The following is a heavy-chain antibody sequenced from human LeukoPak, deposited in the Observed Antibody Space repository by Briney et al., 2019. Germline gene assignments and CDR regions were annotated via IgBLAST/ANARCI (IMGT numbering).Heavy chain of an antibody. V-gene: IGHV3-7*01. D-gene: IGHD3-22*01. J-gene: IGHJ4*02. CDR1: GFTFSNAW. CDR2: IKQDGSEK. Sequence: PGGSLRLSCAASGFTFSNAWMSWVRQAPGKGLEWVANIKQDGSEKYYVDSVKGRFTISRDNAKNSLYLQMNSLRAEDTAVYYCAREGSSGYDEYYFDYWGQGTLVTVSS. CDR3: AREGSSGYDEYYFDY.